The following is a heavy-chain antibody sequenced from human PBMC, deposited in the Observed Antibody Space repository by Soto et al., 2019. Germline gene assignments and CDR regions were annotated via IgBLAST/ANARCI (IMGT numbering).Heavy chain of an antibody. CDR3: ARGSTVWELRGAAFAI. V-gene: IGHV3-21*01. J-gene: IGHJ3*02. CDR1: GFTFRLHA. D-gene: IGHD1-26*01. CDR2: ISSNSGYI. Sequence: EVQLVESGGGLVKPGGSLRLSCAASGFTFRLHAMNWVRQAPGKGLEWVSYISSNSGYIYYADSVKGRFTISRDNAQKSLYLQMDSLRVEDTAVYYCARGSTVWELRGAAFAIWGLGTKVTVSS.